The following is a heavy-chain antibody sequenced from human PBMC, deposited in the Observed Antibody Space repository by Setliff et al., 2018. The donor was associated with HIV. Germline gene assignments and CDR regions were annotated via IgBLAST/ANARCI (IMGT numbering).Heavy chain of an antibody. CDR2: IFSSGST. CDR3: AREDGPYYFDS. V-gene: IGHV4-61*02. CDR1: GGSISSGSYY. Sequence: SETLSLTCTVSGGSISSGSYYWSWIRQPAGKGLEWIGRIFSSGSTNYNPSLKSQATISVDTSKNQFSLKVSSVTAADTAVYYCAREDGPYYFDSWGQGTLVTVSS. J-gene: IGHJ4*02.